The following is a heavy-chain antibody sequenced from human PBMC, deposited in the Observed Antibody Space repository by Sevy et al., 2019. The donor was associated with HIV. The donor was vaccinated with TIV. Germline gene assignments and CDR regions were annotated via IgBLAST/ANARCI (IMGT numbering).Heavy chain of an antibody. CDR3: AKGAAAGASYYYGMDV. CDR2: ISWDGGST. J-gene: IGHJ6*02. V-gene: IGHV3-43D*04. Sequence: GGFLRLSCAASGFTFDDYAMHWVRQAPGKGLEWVSLISWDGGSTYYADSVKGRFTISRDNSKNSLYLQMNSLRAEDTALYYCAKGAAAGASYYYGMDVWGQGTTVTVSS. D-gene: IGHD6-13*01. CDR1: GFTFDDYA.